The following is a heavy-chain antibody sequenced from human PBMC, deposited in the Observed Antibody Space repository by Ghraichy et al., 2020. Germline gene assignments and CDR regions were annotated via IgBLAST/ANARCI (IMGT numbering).Heavy chain of an antibody. J-gene: IGHJ4*01. D-gene: IGHD2-21*02. Sequence: SETLSLTCTVSGGSISSYYWSWIRQPPGKGLEWIGYIYHSGSTNYNPSLKSRVTISVDTSKNQFSLKMSSVTAADAAVYYCSRDSRYCGGDFYTFDYWGHGILVTVSS. V-gene: IGHV4-59*01. CDR2: IYHSGST. CDR3: SRDSRYCGGDFYTFDY. CDR1: GGSISSYY.